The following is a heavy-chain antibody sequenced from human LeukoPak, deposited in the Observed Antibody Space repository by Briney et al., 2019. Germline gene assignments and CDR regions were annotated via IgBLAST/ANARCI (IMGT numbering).Heavy chain of an antibody. D-gene: IGHD4-17*01. J-gene: IGHJ4*02. CDR1: GFTFSSYG. CDR3: AKDTEPSLYYGDSIDY. CDR2: ISYDGSNK. V-gene: IGHV3-30*18. Sequence: GGSLRLSCAASGFTFSSYGMHWVRQAPGKGLEWVAVISYDGSNKYYADSVKGRFTISRDNSKNTLYLQMNSLRAEDTAVYYCAKDTEPSLYYGDSIDYWGQGTLVTVSS.